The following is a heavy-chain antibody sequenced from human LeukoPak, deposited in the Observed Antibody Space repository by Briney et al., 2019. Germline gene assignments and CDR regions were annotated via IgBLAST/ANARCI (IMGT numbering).Heavy chain of an antibody. V-gene: IGHV1-69*04. Sequence: GSSVKVSCKASGGTFSSYAISWVRQAPGQGLEWMGRIIPILGIANYAQKFQGRVTITADKSTSTAYMELSSLRSEDTAVYYCARDSPLYYYGSSGYIVGPFDYWGQGTLVTVSS. D-gene: IGHD3-22*01. CDR2: IIPILGIA. CDR1: GGTFSSYA. CDR3: ARDSPLYYYGSSGYIVGPFDY. J-gene: IGHJ4*02.